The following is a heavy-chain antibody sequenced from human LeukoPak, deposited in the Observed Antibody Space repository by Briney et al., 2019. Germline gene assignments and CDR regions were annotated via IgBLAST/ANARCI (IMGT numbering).Heavy chain of an antibody. J-gene: IGHJ3*01. V-gene: IGHV3-21*01. D-gene: IGHD3-22*01. CDR3: AREPPGYYDSSGYYWPFDAFDF. Sequence: GGSLRLSCAASGFTFSSYSMNWVRQAPGKGLEWVSSISSSSSYIYYADSVKGRFTISRDNAKNSLYLQMNSLRAEDTAVYYCAREPPGYYDSSGYYWPFDAFDFWGQGTMVTVSS. CDR2: ISSSSSYI. CDR1: GFTFSSYS.